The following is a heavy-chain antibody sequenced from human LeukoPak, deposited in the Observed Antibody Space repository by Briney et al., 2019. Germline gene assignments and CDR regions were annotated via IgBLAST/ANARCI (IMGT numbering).Heavy chain of an antibody. CDR2: ISSGGTSI. CDR1: GFVFSKYS. J-gene: IGHJ4*02. D-gene: IGHD6-19*01. V-gene: IGHV3-48*01. CDR3: TSYSSGSDFFDY. Sequence: GGSLRLSCAASGFVFSKYSMNWVRQAPGKGLEWLSYISSGGTSIYYADSVKGRFTTSRDNAKNSVILRMNSLRAEDTAVYYCTSYSSGSDFFDYWGRGTLVTVSS.